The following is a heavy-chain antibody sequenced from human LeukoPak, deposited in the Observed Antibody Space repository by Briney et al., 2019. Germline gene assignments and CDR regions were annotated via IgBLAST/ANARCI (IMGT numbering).Heavy chain of an antibody. CDR3: ARDLSSYCLAKSCYWGWFDP. Sequence: GRSLRLSCAASGFALITYSILWVRQAPGKGLEWVAVISYDGGNKYYTDSVTGRFTVSRDTSSNTVYLQMDSLRTDDSAVYYCARDLSSYCLAKSCYWGWFDPWGQGTLVTVAS. CDR1: GFALITYS. J-gene: IGHJ5*02. V-gene: IGHV3-30-3*01. CDR2: ISYDGGNK. D-gene: IGHD2-15*01.